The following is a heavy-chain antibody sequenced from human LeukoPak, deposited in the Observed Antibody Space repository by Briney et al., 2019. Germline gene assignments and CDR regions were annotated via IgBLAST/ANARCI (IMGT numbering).Heavy chain of an antibody. J-gene: IGHJ6*02. CDR1: GFTFSSYG. CDR2: IWYDGSNK. V-gene: IGHV3-33*01. Sequence: GGSLRLSCAASGFTFSSYGMHWVRQAPGKGLGWVAVIWYDGSNKYYADSVKGRFTISRDNSKNTLYLQMNSLRAEDTAVYYCARFEQGYYYGMDVWGQGTTVTVSS. CDR3: ARFEQGYYYGMDV. D-gene: IGHD3-9*01.